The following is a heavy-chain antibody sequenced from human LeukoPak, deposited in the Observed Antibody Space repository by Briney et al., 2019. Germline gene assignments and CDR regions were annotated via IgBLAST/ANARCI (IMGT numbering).Heavy chain of an antibody. J-gene: IGHJ4*02. Sequence: GGSPRLSCAASGFTFINYWMHWFRQAPGQGLEWVSRINRDGSFTTYADSVKGRFTISRDNAKNTLYLQMNSLKTEDTAVYYCSRDSTGHDDYWGQGTLVTVSS. CDR2: INRDGSFT. CDR1: GFTFINYW. V-gene: IGHV3-74*01. CDR3: SRDSTGHDDY. D-gene: IGHD1-14*01.